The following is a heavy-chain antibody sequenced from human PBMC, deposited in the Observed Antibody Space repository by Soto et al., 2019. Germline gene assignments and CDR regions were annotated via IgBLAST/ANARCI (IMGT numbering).Heavy chain of an antibody. CDR1: GYTLTELS. J-gene: IGHJ4*02. CDR2: FDPEDGET. V-gene: IGHV1-24*01. D-gene: IGHD1-26*01. CDR3: ATGKTIVGATRFDY. Sequence: ASVKVSCKVSGYTLTELSMHWVRQAPGKGLEWMGGFDPEDGETIYAQKFQGRVTMTEDTSTDTAYMELSSLRSEDTAVYYCATGKTIVGATRFDYRGQGTLVTVSS.